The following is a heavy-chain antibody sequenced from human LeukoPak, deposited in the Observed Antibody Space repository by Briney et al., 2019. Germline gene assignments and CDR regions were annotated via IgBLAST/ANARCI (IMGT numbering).Heavy chain of an antibody. Sequence: SETLSLTCTVSGYSISSGYYWGWIRQPPGKGLEWIGGIYHSGSTNYNPSLKSRVTISVDTSKNQFSLKLSSVTAADTAVYYCARGLPAIVVAPWGQGTLVTVSS. V-gene: IGHV4-38-2*02. CDR2: IYHSGST. D-gene: IGHD3-22*01. CDR1: GYSISSGYY. CDR3: ARGLPAIVVAP. J-gene: IGHJ5*02.